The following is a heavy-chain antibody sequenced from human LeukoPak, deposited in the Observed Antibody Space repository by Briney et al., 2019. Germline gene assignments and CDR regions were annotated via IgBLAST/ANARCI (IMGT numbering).Heavy chain of an antibody. CDR2: IYYSGST. V-gene: IGHV4-59*02. D-gene: IGHD5-24*01. CDR3: ARRINYFDY. CDR1: GGSVSDYY. J-gene: IGHJ4*02. Sequence: SETLSLTCTVSGGSVSDYYWSWIRQAPGKGLEWVGYIYYSGSTNYNPSLKSRVTMSVDTSKNQFSLKLRSVTATDTAVYYCARRINYFDYWGLGTLVTVSP.